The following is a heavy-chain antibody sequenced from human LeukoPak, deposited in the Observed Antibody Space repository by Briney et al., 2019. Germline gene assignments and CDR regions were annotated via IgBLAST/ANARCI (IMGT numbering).Heavy chain of an antibody. CDR2: INPNSGGT. Sequence: ASVKVSCKASGYTFTGYYMHWVRQAPGQGLEWMGWINPNSGGTNYAQKFQGRVTMTRDTSISTAYMELSRLRSDDTAVYYCARTPYSSSYYFDYWGQGTLVTVSS. CDR1: GYTFTGYY. D-gene: IGHD6-6*01. CDR3: ARTPYSSSYYFDY. V-gene: IGHV1-2*02. J-gene: IGHJ4*02.